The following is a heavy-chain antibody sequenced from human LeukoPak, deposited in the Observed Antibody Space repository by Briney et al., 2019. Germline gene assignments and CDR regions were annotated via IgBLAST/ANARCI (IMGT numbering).Heavy chain of an antibody. V-gene: IGHV3-23*01. J-gene: IGHJ6*03. CDR1: GFTFSSYA. Sequence: GGSLRLSCEASGFTFSSYAMSWVRQAPGKGLEWVSGIIDSGDITYYANSVKGRFTISRDNSKNTLYLQMNSLRAEDTAVYYCAREQQLTIYYYYYMDVWGKGTTVTVSS. D-gene: IGHD6-13*01. CDR3: AREQQLTIYYYYYMDV. CDR2: IIDSGDIT.